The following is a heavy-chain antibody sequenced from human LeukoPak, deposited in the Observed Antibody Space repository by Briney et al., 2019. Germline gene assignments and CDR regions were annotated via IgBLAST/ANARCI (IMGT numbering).Heavy chain of an antibody. V-gene: IGHV3-48*02. CDR2: ISSISSSI. D-gene: IGHD3-9*01. Sequence: PGGSLRLSCAAAGFTFSSYSMNWVRQAPGKGLEWVSYISSISSSIYYADSVKGRFTISRDNAKNSLYLQMNSLRDEDTAVYYCARPDRPYYYILTGYPDALDIWGQGTMVTVSS. CDR1: GFTFSSYS. J-gene: IGHJ3*02. CDR3: ARPDRPYYYILTGYPDALDI.